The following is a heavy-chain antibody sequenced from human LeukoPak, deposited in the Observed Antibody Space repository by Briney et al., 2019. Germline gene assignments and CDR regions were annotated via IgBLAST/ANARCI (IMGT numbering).Heavy chain of an antibody. CDR2: IKQDGSEK. CDR3: ARSPFLYSSSPDY. CDR1: GFTFSSYW. J-gene: IGHJ4*02. Sequence: GGSLRLSCAASGFTFSSYWMSWVRQAPGKGLEWVANIKQDGSEKYYVDSVKGRFTISRDNAKNSLYLQMNSLRAEDTAVYYCARSPFLYSSSPDYWGQGTLVTVPP. D-gene: IGHD6-13*01. V-gene: IGHV3-7*01.